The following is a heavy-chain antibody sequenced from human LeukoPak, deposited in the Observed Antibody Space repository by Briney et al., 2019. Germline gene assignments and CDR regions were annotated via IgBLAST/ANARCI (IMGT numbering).Heavy chain of an antibody. CDR3: ANKVYCSTTSCYPAGY. Sequence: SETLSLTCSVSGGSISSYYWTWLRQPAGKGLEWIGRIYSSGTTNYKSSLKRRVTMSVDTSKNQSSLKLSSVPAADKAVYYCANKVYCSTTSCYPAGYWGQGTLVTVSS. CDR1: GGSISSYY. V-gene: IGHV4-4*07. CDR2: IYSSGTT. J-gene: IGHJ4*02. D-gene: IGHD2-2*01.